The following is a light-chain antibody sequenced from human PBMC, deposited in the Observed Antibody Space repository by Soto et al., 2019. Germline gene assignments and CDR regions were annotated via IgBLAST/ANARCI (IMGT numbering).Light chain of an antibody. J-gene: IGLJ2*01. V-gene: IGLV2-14*01. Sequence: QSVLTQPASVSGSPGQSITISCTGPSSDVGGYNYVSWYQQHPGKAPKLMIYDVSNRPSGVSNRFSGSKSGNTASLTISGLQAEDEADYYCSSYTSSSIVVFGGGTQLTVL. CDR3: SSYTSSSIVV. CDR2: DVS. CDR1: SSDVGGYNY.